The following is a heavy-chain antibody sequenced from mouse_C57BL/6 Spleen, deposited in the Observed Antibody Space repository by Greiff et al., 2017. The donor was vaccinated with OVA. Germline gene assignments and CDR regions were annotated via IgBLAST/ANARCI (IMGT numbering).Heavy chain of an antibody. CDR3: ARDRDLYYFDY. CDR1: GYSITSGYY. J-gene: IGHJ2*01. Sequence: VQLQQSGPGLVKPSQSLSLTCSVTGYSITSGYYWNWIRQFPGNKLEWMGYISYDGSNNYNPSLKNRISITRDTSKNQFFLKLNSVTTEDTATYYCARDRDLYYFDYWGQGTTLTVSS. CDR2: ISYDGSN. V-gene: IGHV3-6*01.